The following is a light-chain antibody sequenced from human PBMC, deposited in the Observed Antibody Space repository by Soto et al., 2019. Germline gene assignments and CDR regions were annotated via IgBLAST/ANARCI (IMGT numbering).Light chain of an antibody. J-gene: IGKJ3*01. CDR3: QQYNNWPFT. V-gene: IGKV3-15*01. CDR1: QSVSSN. CDR2: GAS. Sequence: EIVMTQSPATLSVSPGERATLSCRASQSVSSNLAWYQQKPGQAPMLLIYGASTRATGLPAMFSGSGSGTDFTLTISSLQSADFAVYYCQQYNNWPFTFGPGTKVDIK.